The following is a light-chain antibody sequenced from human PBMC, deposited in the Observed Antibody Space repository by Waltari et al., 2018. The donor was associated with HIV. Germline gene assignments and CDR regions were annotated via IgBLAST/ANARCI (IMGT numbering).Light chain of an antibody. J-gene: IGLJ2*01. Sequence: SYELTQAPSLSVSPGQTAKITCSGDALSKHYVYWYQQQPGQAPLMMIFKDSERPSEIPARFSASSSGSTSILTSSGVQAEDEADYYCQSGHNSDSIFGGGTKLTVL. V-gene: IGLV3-25*03. CDR3: QSGHNSDSI. CDR1: ALSKHY. CDR2: KDS.